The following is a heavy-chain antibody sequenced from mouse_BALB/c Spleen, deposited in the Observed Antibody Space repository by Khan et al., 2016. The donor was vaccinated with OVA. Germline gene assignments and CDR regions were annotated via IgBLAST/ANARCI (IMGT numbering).Heavy chain of an antibody. Sequence: EVKLEESGPGLVKPSQSLSLTCTVTGYSITSDYAWNWIRQFPGNRLEWMGYINYSGSTSKKPSLKSRMSITRDTSKNQIFLQLNSVTTEDTATYYCVRGRSYWGQGTLVTVSA. V-gene: IGHV3-2*02. CDR2: INYSGST. J-gene: IGHJ3*01. CDR3: VRGRSY. CDR1: GYSITSDYA.